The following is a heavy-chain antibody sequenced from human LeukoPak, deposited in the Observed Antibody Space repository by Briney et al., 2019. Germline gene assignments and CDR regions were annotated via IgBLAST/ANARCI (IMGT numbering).Heavy chain of an antibody. Sequence: ASVKLCCKASGYTFTGYYMQWERQAPGQGLGWRGWSNSNSGGTNYAQKFQGRVTITRDTSISTAYMELSRLRSDDTAVYYCARAQDYYDSSGYPDYWGQGTLVTVSS. CDR2: SNSNSGGT. D-gene: IGHD3-22*01. CDR1: GYTFTGYY. CDR3: ARAQDYYDSSGYPDY. J-gene: IGHJ4*02. V-gene: IGHV1-2*02.